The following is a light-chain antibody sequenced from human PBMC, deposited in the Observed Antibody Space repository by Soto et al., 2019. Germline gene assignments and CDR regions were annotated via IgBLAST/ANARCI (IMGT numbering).Light chain of an antibody. V-gene: IGLV2-23*01. CDR1: SSDVGSYNL. CDR2: EGS. Sequence: QSALTQPASVSGSPGQSITISCTGTSSDVGSYNLVSWYQQHPGKAPKLMIYEGSKRPSGVSNRFSGSKSGNTASLTISGLQAEDKADYYCCSYAGSSTHVVFGGGTQLTVL. CDR3: CSYAGSSTHVV. J-gene: IGLJ2*01.